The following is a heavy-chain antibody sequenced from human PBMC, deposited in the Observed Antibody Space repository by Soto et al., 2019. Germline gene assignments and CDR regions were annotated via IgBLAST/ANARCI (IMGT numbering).Heavy chain of an antibody. CDR2: IYYSGST. CDR3: ARIAAACFDY. V-gene: IGHV4-39*01. D-gene: IGHD6-13*01. Sequence: SETLSLTCTVSGGSISSSSYYWGWIRQPPGKGLEWIGSIYYSGSTYYNPSLKSRVTISVDTSKNQFSLKLSSVTAADTAVYYCARIAAACFDYWGQGTLVTVSS. J-gene: IGHJ4*02. CDR1: GGSISSSSYY.